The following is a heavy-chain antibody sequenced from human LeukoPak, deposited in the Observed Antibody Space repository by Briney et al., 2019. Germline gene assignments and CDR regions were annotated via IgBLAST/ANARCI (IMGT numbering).Heavy chain of an antibody. CDR2: ISSSGSTI. CDR1: GFTFSSYE. CDR3: ARTYYYGSGKDAFDI. V-gene: IGHV3-48*03. Sequence: GGSLRLSCAASGFTFSSYEMNWVRQAPGKGLEWVSYISSSGSTIYYADSVKGRFTISRDSAKNSLYLQMNSLRAEDTAVYYCARTYYYGSGKDAFDIWGQGTMVTVSS. J-gene: IGHJ3*02. D-gene: IGHD3-10*01.